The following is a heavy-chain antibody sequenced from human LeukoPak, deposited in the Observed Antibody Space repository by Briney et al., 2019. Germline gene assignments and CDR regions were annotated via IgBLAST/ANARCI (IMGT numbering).Heavy chain of an antibody. J-gene: IGHJ4*02. Sequence: SETLSLTCAVYGGSFSGYYWSWIRQPPGKGLEWIGEINHSGSTNYNPSLKSRVTISVDTSKNQFSLKLSSVTAADTAVYYCARGTPKLPWFGRPFDYWGQGTLVTVSS. CDR1: GGSFSGYY. CDR3: ARGTPKLPWFGRPFDY. CDR2: INHSGST. V-gene: IGHV4-34*01. D-gene: IGHD3-10*01.